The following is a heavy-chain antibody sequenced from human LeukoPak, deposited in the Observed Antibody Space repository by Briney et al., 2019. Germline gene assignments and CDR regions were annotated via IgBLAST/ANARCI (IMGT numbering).Heavy chain of an antibody. V-gene: IGHV3-23*01. CDR1: GFTFSSYA. CDR3: ASLGPYCSGGSCYSTAPFDY. D-gene: IGHD2-15*01. CDR2: ITGSGGST. J-gene: IGHJ4*02. Sequence: PGGSLRLSCAASGFTFSSYAMTWVRQAPGKGLEWVSAITGSGGSTYYADSVKGRFTISRDNAKNSLYLQMNSLRAEDTAVYYCASLGPYCSGGSCYSTAPFDYWGQGTLVTVSS.